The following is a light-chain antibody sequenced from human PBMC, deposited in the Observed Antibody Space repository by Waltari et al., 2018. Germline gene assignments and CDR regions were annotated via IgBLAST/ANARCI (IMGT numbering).Light chain of an antibody. V-gene: IGLV1-47*01. CDR2: RSN. Sequence: QSELTQPPSASGTPGQRVTISCSGSGSNIGSNYVYWYQQLPGTAPKLLIYRSNRRPSGVPDRFSASKSGTSASLAISGLRSEDEAEYYCATWDDSLSGVVFGGGTKLTVL. CDR3: ATWDDSLSGVV. J-gene: IGLJ2*01. CDR1: GSNIGSNY.